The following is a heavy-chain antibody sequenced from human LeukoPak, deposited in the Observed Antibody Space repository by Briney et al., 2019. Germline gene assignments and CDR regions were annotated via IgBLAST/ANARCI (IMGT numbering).Heavy chain of an antibody. J-gene: IGHJ4*02. CDR3: AKDRRGFGELLGYYFDY. CDR2: ISYDGSNK. Sequence: GGSLRLSCAASGFTFSSYGMHWVRQAPGKGLEWVAVISYDGSNKYYADSVKGRFTISRDNSKNTLYLQMNSLRAEDTAVYYCAKDRRGFGELLGYYFDYWGQGTLVTVSS. CDR1: GFTFSSYG. D-gene: IGHD3-10*01. V-gene: IGHV3-30*18.